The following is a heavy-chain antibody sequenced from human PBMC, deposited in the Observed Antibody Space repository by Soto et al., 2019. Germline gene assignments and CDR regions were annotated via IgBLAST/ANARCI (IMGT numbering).Heavy chain of an antibody. CDR3: ARETASPDDYYYGMDV. Sequence: GGSLRLSCAASGFTFSDYYMSWIRQAPGKGLEWVSYISSSSSYTNYADSVKGRFTISRDNAKNSLYLQMNSLRAEDTAVYYCARETASPDDYYYGMDVWGQGTTVTVSS. J-gene: IGHJ6*02. CDR1: GFTFSDYY. CDR2: ISSSSSYT. D-gene: IGHD2-21*02. V-gene: IGHV3-11*06.